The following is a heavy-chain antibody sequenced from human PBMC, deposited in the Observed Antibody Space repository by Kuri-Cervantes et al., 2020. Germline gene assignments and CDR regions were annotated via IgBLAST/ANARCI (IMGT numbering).Heavy chain of an antibody. CDR2: INPNSGGT. V-gene: IGHV1-2*02. CDR3: ASPPKLYYYYYGMDV. J-gene: IGHJ6*02. D-gene: IGHD1-1*01. CDR1: GYTFTGYY. Sequence: ASVKVSCKASGYTFTGYYMHWVRQAPGQGLEWMGWINPNSGGTNYAQKFQGRVTMTRDTSISTAYMELSRLRSDDTAVYYCASPPKLYYYYYGMDVWGQGTTVTVSS.